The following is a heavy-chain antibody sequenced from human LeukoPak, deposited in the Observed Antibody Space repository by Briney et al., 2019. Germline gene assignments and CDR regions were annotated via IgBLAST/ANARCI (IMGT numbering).Heavy chain of an antibody. Sequence: PGGSLRLSCAASGFTFSSYAMHWVRQAPGKGLEWVAVISYDGSNKYYADSVKGRFTISRDNSKNTLYLQMNSLRAEDTAVYYCAMLKNPWGQGTLATVSS. CDR1: GFTFSSYA. J-gene: IGHJ5*02. V-gene: IGHV3-30-3*01. CDR2: ISYDGSNK. CDR3: AMLKNP. D-gene: IGHD4/OR15-4a*01.